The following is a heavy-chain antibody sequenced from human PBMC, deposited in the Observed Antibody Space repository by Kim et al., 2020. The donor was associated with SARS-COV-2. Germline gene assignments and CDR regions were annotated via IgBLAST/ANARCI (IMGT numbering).Heavy chain of an antibody. J-gene: IGHJ4*02. Sequence: GGSLRLSCAASGFTFDDYAMHWVRQAPGKGLEWVSGISWNSGSIGYADSVKGRFTISRDNAKNSLYLQMNSLRAEDTALYYCAKDSSDYVWGSYTYQDYWGQGTLVTVSS. CDR2: ISWNSGSI. CDR3: AKDSSDYVWGSYTYQDY. CDR1: GFTFDDYA. V-gene: IGHV3-9*01. D-gene: IGHD3-16*01.